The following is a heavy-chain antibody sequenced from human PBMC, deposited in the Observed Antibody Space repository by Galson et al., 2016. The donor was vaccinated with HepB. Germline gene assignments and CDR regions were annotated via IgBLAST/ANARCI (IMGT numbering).Heavy chain of an antibody. CDR3: AAAHGHNTFDS. CDR2: TYYRSKWNN. CDR1: GDSVSSNSGT. D-gene: IGHD5-24*01. J-gene: IGHJ4*02. V-gene: IGHV6-1*01. Sequence: CAISGDSVSSNSGTWNWIRQSPSGGLEWLGRTYYRSKWNNDYAVSVKGRITIIPDPSKNQFSLHLSSVTPDDSAVDYCAAAHGHNTFDSWGQGTLVTVSS.